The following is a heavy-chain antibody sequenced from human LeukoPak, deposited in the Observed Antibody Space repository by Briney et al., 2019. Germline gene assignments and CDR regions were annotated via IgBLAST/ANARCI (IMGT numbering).Heavy chain of an antibody. V-gene: IGHV4-28*03. CDR1: GYSISSTNW. D-gene: IGHD2-2*01. CDR2: IYYSGST. J-gene: IGHJ3*02. Sequence: PSDTLSLTCAVSGYSISSTNWGWIRQPPGKGLEWIGYIYYSGSTNYNPSLKSRVTISVDTSKNQFSLKLSSVTAADTAVYYCARAVVPAANAFDIWGQGTMVTVSS. CDR3: ARAVVPAANAFDI.